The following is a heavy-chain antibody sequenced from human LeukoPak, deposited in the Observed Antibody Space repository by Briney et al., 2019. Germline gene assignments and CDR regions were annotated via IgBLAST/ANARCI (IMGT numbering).Heavy chain of an antibody. Sequence: GGSLRLSCAASGFTFSSYAMSWVRQAPGKGLEWVSAIGGSGGSTYYADSVKGRFAISRDNSKNTLYLQMNSLRAEDTAVYYCAKDWDVAASPFDYWGQGTLVTVSS. CDR3: AKDWDVAASPFDY. J-gene: IGHJ4*02. CDR1: GFTFSSYA. CDR2: IGGSGGST. D-gene: IGHD2-15*01. V-gene: IGHV3-23*01.